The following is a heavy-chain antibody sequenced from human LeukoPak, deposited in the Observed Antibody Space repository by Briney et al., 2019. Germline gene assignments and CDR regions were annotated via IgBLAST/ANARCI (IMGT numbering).Heavy chain of an antibody. V-gene: IGHV5-51*01. CDR3: ARRIVGVYDAFDI. CDR2: IYPGDSDT. Sequence: GESLKISCKGSGYSFTSCWIGWVRQMPGKGLEWMGIIYPGDSDTRYSPSFHGQVTISADKSISTAYLQWSSLKASDTAMYYCARRIVGVYDAFDIWGQGTMVTVSS. J-gene: IGHJ3*02. D-gene: IGHD1-26*01. CDR1: GYSFTSCW.